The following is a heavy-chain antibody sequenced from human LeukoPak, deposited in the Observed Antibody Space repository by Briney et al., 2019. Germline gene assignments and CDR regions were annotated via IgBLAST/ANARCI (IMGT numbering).Heavy chain of an antibody. CDR2: INPDESNI. D-gene: IGHD3-22*01. J-gene: IGHJ4*02. CDR1: GFPFSSYW. CDR3: ALGGQWLLE. V-gene: IGHV3-74*01. Sequence: GGSLRLSCAASGFPFSSYWMHWVRQAPGKGLVWVSRINPDESNIDYADSVKGRFTISRDNAKNTLYLQMNSLTVEDTAVYYCALGGQWLLEGGQGTLVTASS.